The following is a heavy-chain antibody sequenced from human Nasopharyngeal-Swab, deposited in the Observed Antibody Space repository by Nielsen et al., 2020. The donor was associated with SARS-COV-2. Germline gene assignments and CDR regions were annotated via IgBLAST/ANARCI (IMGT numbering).Heavy chain of an antibody. V-gene: IGHV4-34*01. D-gene: IGHD3-16*01. J-gene: IGHJ6*02. CDR1: GGSFSGYY. Sequence: SETLSLTCAVYGGSFSGYYWNWIRQPPGKGLEWIGEINHGGNTNYNPSLKRRVTILVDTSKNQFSLKLASVTAADTALYYCSRGDEGANYYGMDVWGQGTTVTVSS. CDR2: INHGGNT. CDR3: SRGDEGANYYGMDV.